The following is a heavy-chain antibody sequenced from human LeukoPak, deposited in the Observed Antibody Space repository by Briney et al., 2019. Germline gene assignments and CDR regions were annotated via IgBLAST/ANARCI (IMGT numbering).Heavy chain of an antibody. V-gene: IGHV4-4*02. D-gene: IGHD3-22*01. CDR2: IYHSGRT. CDR3: ATYYEGTGYRSDY. Sequence: PSGTLSLTCTVSGGSISSNRWWSWVRQPPGKGLEWIGEIYHSGRTNYNASLKSRVTISVDKSNNQVSLKLSSVTAADTAVYYCATYYEGTGYRSDYWGQGTLVTVSS. J-gene: IGHJ4*02. CDR1: GGSISSNRW.